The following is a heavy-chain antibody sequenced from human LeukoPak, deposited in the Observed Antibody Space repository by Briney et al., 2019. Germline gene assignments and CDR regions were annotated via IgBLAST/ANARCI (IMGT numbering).Heavy chain of an antibody. V-gene: IGHV1-69*04. Sequence: SVKVSCKASGGTFSSYAISWVRQAPGQGLEWMGRIIPILGIANYAQKFQGRVTITADKSTSTAYMELSSLRSEDTAVYYCARDKSTRQCGFDPWGQGTLVTVSS. J-gene: IGHJ5*02. D-gene: IGHD2-2*01. CDR3: ARDKSTRQCGFDP. CDR1: GGTFSSYA. CDR2: IIPILGIA.